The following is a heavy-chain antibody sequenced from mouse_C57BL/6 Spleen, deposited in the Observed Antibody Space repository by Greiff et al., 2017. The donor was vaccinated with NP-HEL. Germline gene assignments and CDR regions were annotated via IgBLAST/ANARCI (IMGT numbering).Heavy chain of an antibody. D-gene: IGHD2-13*01. CDR3: ARSPCYGEPWYFDV. CDR2: IHPNSGST. CDR1: GYTFTSYW. J-gene: IGHJ1*03. V-gene: IGHV1-64*01. Sequence: QVQLQQPGAELVKPGASVKLSCKASGYTFTSYWMHWVQQRPGQGLEWIGMIHPNSGSTNYIEKFKSQATLTVDNSSRTASMQLSSLTSEDSAVDYCARSPCYGEPWYFDVWGTGTTLTVSS.